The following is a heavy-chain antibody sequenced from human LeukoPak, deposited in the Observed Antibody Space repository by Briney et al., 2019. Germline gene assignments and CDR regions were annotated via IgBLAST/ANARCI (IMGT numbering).Heavy chain of an antibody. CDR3: ARRHGGYVDY. V-gene: IGHV5-51*01. CDR1: GYSFTSYW. D-gene: IGHD2-15*01. J-gene: IGHJ4*02. Sequence: GESLKTSCKGSGYSFTSYWLDWVRPIPGRGLEWMGIIYPDDSDTRYSPSFQGQVTFSADKSISTAYLQWSSLKASDTAMYYCARRHGGYVDYWGQGTLVTVSS. CDR2: IYPDDSDT.